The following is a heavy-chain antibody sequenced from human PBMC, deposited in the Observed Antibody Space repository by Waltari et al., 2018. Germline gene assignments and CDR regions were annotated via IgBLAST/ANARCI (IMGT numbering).Heavy chain of an antibody. D-gene: IGHD5-12*01. CDR3: ARTPERWLQLGYYFDY. CDR2: IIPIFGTA. V-gene: IGHV1-69*14. Sequence: QVQLVQSGAEVKKPGSSVKVSCKASGGTFSSYAISWVRQAPGQGLEWMGGIIPIFGTANYAQKFQGRVTITADKSTSTAYMELSSLRSEDTAVYYCARTPERWLQLGYYFDYWGQGTLVTVSS. CDR1: GGTFSSYA. J-gene: IGHJ4*02.